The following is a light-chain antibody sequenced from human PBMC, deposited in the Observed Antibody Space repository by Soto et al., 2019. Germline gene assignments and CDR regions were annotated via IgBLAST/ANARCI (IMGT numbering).Light chain of an antibody. CDR3: QHYNSYSEA. Sequence: DIQMTQSPSTMSGSVGDRVTITCRASQTISSWLAWYQQKPGKAPKLLIYKASTLKSGVPSRFSGSGSGTEFTLTSSSLQPDDFTTYYCQHYNSYSEAFGQGTKVEI. V-gene: IGKV1-5*03. CDR2: KAS. J-gene: IGKJ1*01. CDR1: QTISSW.